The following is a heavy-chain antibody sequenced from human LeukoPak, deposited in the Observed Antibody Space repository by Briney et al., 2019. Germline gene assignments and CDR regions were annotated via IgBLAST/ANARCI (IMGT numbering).Heavy chain of an antibody. D-gene: IGHD3-22*01. Sequence: ASVKVSCKASRYTFTSYAMNWVRQAPGQGLEWMGWINTNTGNRTYAQGFTGRFVLSLDTSVSTAYLQISSLKAEDTAVYYCARAPPYYYDSSGYYNAFDIWGQGTMVTVSS. CDR1: RYTFTSYA. CDR2: INTNTGNR. J-gene: IGHJ3*02. CDR3: ARAPPYYYDSSGYYNAFDI. V-gene: IGHV7-4-1*02.